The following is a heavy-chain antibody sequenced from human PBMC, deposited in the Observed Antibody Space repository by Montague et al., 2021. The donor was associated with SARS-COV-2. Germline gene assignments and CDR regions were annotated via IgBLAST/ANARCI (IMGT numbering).Heavy chain of an antibody. Sequence: SETLSLTCVVYGDSISTDNWWSWVRLPPGKGLEWVGGIYHTGSTKYKPSIKSRVSMSVDKSWNQSSLRLTSVTAEDTAIYYCARKGRGRSDLAYWGQGTLVTVSS. D-gene: IGHD3-10*01. V-gene: IGHV4-4*02. CDR2: IYHTGST. J-gene: IGHJ4*02. CDR1: GDSISTDNW. CDR3: ARKGRGRSDLAY.